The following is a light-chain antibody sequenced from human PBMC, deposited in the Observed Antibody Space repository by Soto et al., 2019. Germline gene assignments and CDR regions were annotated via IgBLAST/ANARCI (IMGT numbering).Light chain of an antibody. CDR1: QSVFYTSNSRNY. J-gene: IGKJ1*01. Sequence: DIVMTQSPDSLAVSLGERATINCKSSQSVFYTSNSRNYLAWYQQRPGQAPKLLISWASTREFGVPDRFSGSGSGTDFTLTISGLQAEDVAVYFCQQSYSTPWTFGQGTKVEIK. V-gene: IGKV4-1*01. CDR3: QQSYSTPWT. CDR2: WAS.